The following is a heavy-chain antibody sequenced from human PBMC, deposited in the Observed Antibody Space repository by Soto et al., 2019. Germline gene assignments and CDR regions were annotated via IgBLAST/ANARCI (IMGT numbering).Heavy chain of an antibody. V-gene: IGHV1-69*13. CDR3: ARMEYCTNGVYPLDY. D-gene: IGHD2-8*01. CDR2: IIPIFGTA. CDR1: GGTFSSYA. Sequence: VKVSCKASGGTFSSYAISWVRQAPGQGLEWMGGIIPIFGTANYAQKFQGRVTITADESTSIAYMELSSLRSEDTAVYYCARMEYCTNGVYPLDYWGQGTLVTVSS. J-gene: IGHJ4*02.